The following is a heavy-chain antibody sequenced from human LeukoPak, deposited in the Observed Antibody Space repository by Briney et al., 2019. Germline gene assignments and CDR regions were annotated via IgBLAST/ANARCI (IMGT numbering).Heavy chain of an antibody. CDR1: GFTFSGYA. V-gene: IGHV3-23*01. CDR3: AKQPGSVVDSSGSLSRH. D-gene: IGHD3-22*01. Sequence: PGGSLRLSCAASGFTFSGYAMSWVRQAPGKGLEWVSTISGSGASTYYADSVKGRFTISRDNSKNTLYLQMNSLRAEDTAVYYCAKQPGSVVDSSGSLSRHWGQGTLVTVSS. J-gene: IGHJ4*02. CDR2: ISGSGAST.